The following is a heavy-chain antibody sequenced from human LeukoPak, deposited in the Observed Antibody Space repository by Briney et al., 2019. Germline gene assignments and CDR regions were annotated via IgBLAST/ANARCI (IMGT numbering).Heavy chain of an antibody. CDR1: GGSFSGYY. D-gene: IGHD3-10*01. V-gene: IGHV4-34*01. J-gene: IGHJ6*04. Sequence: SETLSLTCAVYGGSFSGYYWSWIRQPPGKGLEWIGEINHSGSTNYNPSLKSRVTISVDTSKNQFSLKLSSVTAADTAVYYCARGLGTMARGVRHYGMDVRGKGTTVTVSS. CDR3: ARGLGTMARGVRHYGMDV. CDR2: INHSGST.